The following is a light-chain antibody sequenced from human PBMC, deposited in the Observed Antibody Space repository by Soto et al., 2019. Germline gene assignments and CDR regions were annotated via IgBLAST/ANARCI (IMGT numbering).Light chain of an antibody. Sequence: DLQMTQSPSSLSASVGDRVTITCQASQDISNYLNWYQQKPGKAPKLLIYDASNLETGVPSRFSGSGSGTDFTFTISSLQPDDIAAYYCQQYDNLPLTFGGWTKVEIK. CDR1: QDISNY. CDR2: DAS. J-gene: IGKJ4*01. V-gene: IGKV1-33*01. CDR3: QQYDNLPLT.